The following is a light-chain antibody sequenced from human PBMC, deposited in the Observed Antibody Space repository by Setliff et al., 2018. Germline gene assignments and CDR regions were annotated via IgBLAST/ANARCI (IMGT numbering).Light chain of an antibody. CDR1: SSDVGAYKY. V-gene: IGLV2-11*01. CDR3: CSYAGNYIRL. J-gene: IGLJ2*01. Sequence: QPALTQPRSVSGSPGQSVTISCTGSSSDVGAYKYVSWYQQHPGKAPKLMIYDVIKRPSGVPDRFSGSKSGNTASLTISGLQAEDEADYYCCSYAGNYIRLFGGGTKVTVL. CDR2: DVI.